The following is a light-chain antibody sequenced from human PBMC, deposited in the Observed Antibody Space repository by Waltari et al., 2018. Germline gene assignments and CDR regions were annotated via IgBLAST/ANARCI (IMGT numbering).Light chain of an antibody. V-gene: IGLV2-23*02. J-gene: IGLJ2*01. Sequence: QSALTQPASVSGSPGQSITISCTGTSSDVGSYNFVSWYHQPQGKAPKLIISEVTKRPSGVSNRFSGSKSGNTASLTISGLQADDEADYYCCSFASRIGVFGGGTKVTVL. CDR1: SSDVGSYNF. CDR3: CSFASRIGV. CDR2: EVT.